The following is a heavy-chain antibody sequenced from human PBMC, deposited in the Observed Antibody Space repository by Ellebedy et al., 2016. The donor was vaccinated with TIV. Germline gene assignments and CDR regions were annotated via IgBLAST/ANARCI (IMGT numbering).Heavy chain of an antibody. Sequence: GESLKISCAASGFTFSHCAMSWVRQAQGKGLEWVSIVSYDGGDKNYADSVKGRFTISRDNSENTIYLQINSLRAEDTAVYYCARLGESFGFDSWGQGALVTVSS. V-gene: IGHV3-30*03. J-gene: IGHJ4*02. CDR2: VSYDGGDK. CDR3: ARLGESFGFDS. CDR1: GFTFSHCA. D-gene: IGHD1-26*01.